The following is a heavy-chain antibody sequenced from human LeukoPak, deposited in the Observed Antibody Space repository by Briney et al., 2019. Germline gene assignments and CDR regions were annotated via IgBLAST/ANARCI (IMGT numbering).Heavy chain of an antibody. CDR3: AREESGGYFDY. Sequence: GASVKVSCKASGYTSTNYYMHWVRQAPGQGLEWMGLINPTGTSTNYAQKFRGRVTMTRDTSTTTVYMELSSLRSEDTAVYYCAREESGGYFDYWGQGTLVTVSS. CDR2: INPTGTST. V-gene: IGHV1-46*01. CDR1: GYTSTNYY. D-gene: IGHD2-8*02. J-gene: IGHJ4*02.